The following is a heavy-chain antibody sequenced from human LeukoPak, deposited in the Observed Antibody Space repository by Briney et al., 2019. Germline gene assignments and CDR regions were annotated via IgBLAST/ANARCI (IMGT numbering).Heavy chain of an antibody. CDR1: GLIFSDYW. CDR3: ATVAGDCSGGRCYLLRFDY. Sequence: GGSLRLSCAASGLIFSDYWMSWVRQAPGKGLEWVANIKLDGSTKDYVDSVKGRFTISRDNAKNSLYLQMNSLRGDDTAVYYCATVAGDCSGGRCYLLRFDYWGQGTLVTVSS. J-gene: IGHJ4*02. CDR2: IKLDGSTK. D-gene: IGHD2-15*01. V-gene: IGHV3-7*01.